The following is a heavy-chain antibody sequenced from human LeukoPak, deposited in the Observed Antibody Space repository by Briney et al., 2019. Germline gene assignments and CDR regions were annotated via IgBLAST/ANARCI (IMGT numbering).Heavy chain of an antibody. CDR3: ARVPYYYSSRGPPYFDY. CDR1: GYTFTDFY. V-gene: IGHV1-2*02. D-gene: IGHD3-10*01. Sequence: ASAKVSCKASGYTFTDFYIHWVRQAPGQGLEWMGWINPKSGTTNFAQKFQGRVTLTRDTSIRTAYMELSRLRSDDTAFFFCARVPYYYSSRGPPYFDYWGQGTLVTVSP. J-gene: IGHJ4*02. CDR2: INPKSGTT.